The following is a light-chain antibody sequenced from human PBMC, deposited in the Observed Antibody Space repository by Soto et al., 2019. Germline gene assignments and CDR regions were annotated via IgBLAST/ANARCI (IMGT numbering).Light chain of an antibody. V-gene: IGKV3-11*01. J-gene: IGKJ5*01. CDR1: QSFSSY. CDR2: DAS. CDR3: QQRSNWPPVIT. Sequence: PGERATLSCRASQSFSSYLAWYQQKPGQAPRLLIYDASKRATGIPARFSGRGSGTDFTPTISSLEPEDFAVYYCQQRSNWPPVITFGQGTPVEIK.